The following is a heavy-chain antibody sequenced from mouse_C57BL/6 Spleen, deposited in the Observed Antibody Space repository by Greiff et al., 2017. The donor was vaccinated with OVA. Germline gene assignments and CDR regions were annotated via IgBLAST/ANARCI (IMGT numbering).Heavy chain of an antibody. CDR2: IDPETGGT. V-gene: IGHV1-15*01. Sequence: QVQLQQSGAELVRPGASVTLSCKASGYTFPDYEMHWVKQTPVHGLEWIGAIDPETGGTAYNQKFKGKAILTADKSSSTAYMELRSLTSEDSAVYYCTRGHYSNYPAWFAYWGQGTLVTVSA. CDR3: TRGHYSNYPAWFAY. D-gene: IGHD2-5*01. J-gene: IGHJ3*01. CDR1: GYTFPDYE.